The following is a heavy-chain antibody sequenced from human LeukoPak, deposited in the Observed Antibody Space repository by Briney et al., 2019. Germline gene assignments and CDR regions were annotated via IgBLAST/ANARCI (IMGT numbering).Heavy chain of an antibody. J-gene: IGHJ2*01. CDR2: ISSSSSYI. Sequence: GGSLTLSCAPSLFTLSSYSMNLVRQAPGKGLEWVSSISSSSSYIYYADSVKGRFTISRDNAKNSLYLQMNSPRAEDTAVYYCAREMATIKGYFDLWGRGTLVTVSS. CDR1: LFTLSSYS. CDR3: AREMATIKGYFDL. V-gene: IGHV3-21*01. D-gene: IGHD5-24*01.